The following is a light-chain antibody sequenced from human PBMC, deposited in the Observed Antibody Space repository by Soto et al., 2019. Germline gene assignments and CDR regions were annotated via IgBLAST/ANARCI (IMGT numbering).Light chain of an antibody. Sequence: QSVLTQPRSVSGSPGQSVTISCTGTSSDVGSYKYVSWYQHHPGKAPKLMIFDVNKWPSGVPDRFSGSNSGNAASLTISGLQPEDEADYFCCSFVDSDTVLFGGGTKLTVL. V-gene: IGLV2-11*01. J-gene: IGLJ3*02. CDR3: CSFVDSDTVL. CDR2: DVN. CDR1: SSDVGSYKY.